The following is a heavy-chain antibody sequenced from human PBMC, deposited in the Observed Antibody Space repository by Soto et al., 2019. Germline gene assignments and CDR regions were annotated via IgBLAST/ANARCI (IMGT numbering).Heavy chain of an antibody. CDR1: GGSITNGDYY. D-gene: IGHD3-10*01. J-gene: IGHJ4*02. V-gene: IGHV4-31*03. CDR3: ASLRGSGPNFFFDY. CDR2: IFYNGNA. Sequence: QVQLQESGPGLVKPSQTLSLTCSVSGGSITNGDYYWTWIRQLPGKGLEWIGYIFYNGNAYYTPSLKSRLPISVDTSENQFSLKLTSVTAADTAVYYCASLRGSGPNFFFDYWGQGNLVTVSS.